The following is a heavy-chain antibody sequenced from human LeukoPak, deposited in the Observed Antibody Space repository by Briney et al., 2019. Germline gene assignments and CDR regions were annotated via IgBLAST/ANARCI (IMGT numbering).Heavy chain of an antibody. CDR2: IYYSGST. CDR1: GGSISSSSYY. V-gene: IGHV4-39*01. J-gene: IGHJ6*03. CDR3: ASWWARGYYMDV. D-gene: IGHD2-8*02. Sequence: PSETLSLTCTVSGGSISSSSYYWGWIRQPPGKGLEWIGSIYYSGSTYYNPSLKSRVTISVDTSKNQFSLKLSSVTAADTAVYCCASWWARGYYMDVWGKGTTVTVSS.